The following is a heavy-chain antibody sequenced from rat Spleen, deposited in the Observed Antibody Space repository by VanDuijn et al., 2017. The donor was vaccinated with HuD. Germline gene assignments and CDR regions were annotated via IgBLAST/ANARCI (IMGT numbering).Heavy chain of an antibody. CDR2: INTVGST. CDR1: GYSIISSYN. Sequence: EVQLQESGPGLVKPSQSLSLTCSVTGYSIISSYNWTWIRKFPGNKLEWMGYINTVGSTNYNPSLKSRISITRDTSKNQFFLQVNSVTTEDTATYYCARKYDGSYYYADYWGQGVMVTVSS. D-gene: IGHD1-12*02. CDR3: ARKYDGSYYYADY. V-gene: IGHV3-3*01. J-gene: IGHJ2*01.